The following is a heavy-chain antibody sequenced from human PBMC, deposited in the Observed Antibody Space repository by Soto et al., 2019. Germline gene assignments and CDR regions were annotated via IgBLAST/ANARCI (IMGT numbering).Heavy chain of an antibody. V-gene: IGHV1-3*01. CDR2: INAGNGNT. CDR1: GYTFTSYA. CDR3: ARESKILWFGAYGMDV. J-gene: IGHJ6*02. Sequence: QVQLVQSGAEVKKPGASVKVSCKASGYTFTSYAMHWVRQAPGQSLEWMGWINAGNGNTKYSQKFQGRVTITRDTSASTAYMELSSLRSEDTAVYYCARESKILWFGAYGMDVWGQGTTVTVSS. D-gene: IGHD3-10*01.